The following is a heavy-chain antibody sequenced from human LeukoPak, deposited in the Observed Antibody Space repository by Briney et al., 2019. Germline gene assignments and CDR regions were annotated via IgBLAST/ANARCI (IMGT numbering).Heavy chain of an antibody. V-gene: IGHV6-1*01. D-gene: IGHD3-9*01. Sequence: KTSQTLSLTCAISGDSVSSNSAAWNWIRQSPSRGLEWLGRTYYRSKWYNDYAVSVKSRITINPDTSKNHLSLQLNSVTPEDTAVYYCARDEMGFDYWGQGTLVTVSSGRLSLPGSQCDNWFDPWGQGTLVTVSS. J-gene: IGHJ5*02. CDR2: TYYRSKWYN. CDR1: GDSVSSNSAA. CDR3: ARDEMGFDYWGQGTLVTVSSGRLSLPGSQCDNWFDP.